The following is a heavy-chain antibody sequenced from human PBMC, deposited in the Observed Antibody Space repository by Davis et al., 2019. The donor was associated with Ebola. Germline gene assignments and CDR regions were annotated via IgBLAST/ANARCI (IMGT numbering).Heavy chain of an antibody. D-gene: IGHD6-19*01. CDR3: ARFSGSGWYGGDYYYYYGMDV. Sequence: SETLSLTCTVSGGSISSYYWSWIRQPPGKGLEWIGYIYYSGSANYNPSLKRRVTMSVDTSKNQFSLKLSSVTAADTAVYYCARFSGSGWYGGDYYYYYGMDVWGQGTTVTVSS. CDR1: GGSISSYY. V-gene: IGHV4-59*08. CDR2: IYYSGSA. J-gene: IGHJ6*02.